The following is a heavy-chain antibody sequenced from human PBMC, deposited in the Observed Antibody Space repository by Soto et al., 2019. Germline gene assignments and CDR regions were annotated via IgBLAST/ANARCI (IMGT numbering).Heavy chain of an antibody. CDR1: GGSISSSSYY. CDR2: IFYSGST. V-gene: IGHV4-39*02. J-gene: IGHJ6*02. D-gene: IGHD5-18*01. Sequence: SETLSLTCTVSGGSISSSSYYLGWIRQPPGKGLEWIGSIFYSGSTYYNPSLKSRVTISRDNAKNTLYLQMNSLRAEDTAVYYCARDRGGTAMAYSFYYGMDVWGQGTTVTVSS. CDR3: ARDRGGTAMAYSFYYGMDV.